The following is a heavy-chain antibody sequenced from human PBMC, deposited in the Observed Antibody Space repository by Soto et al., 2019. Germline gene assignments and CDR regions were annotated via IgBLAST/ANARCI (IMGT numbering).Heavy chain of an antibody. V-gene: IGHV1-3*05. CDR1: GYTFTSYA. J-gene: IGHJ4*02. CDR2: INAGNGNT. D-gene: IGHD6-19*01. Sequence: QVQLVQSGAEEKKPGASVKVSCKASGYTFTSYAMHWVRQAPGQRLEWMGWINAGNGNTKYSQKFQGRVTITRDTSASTAYMELSSLRSEDTAVYSCARGQYGSGWFTLLYWGQGTLVTVSS. CDR3: ARGQYGSGWFTLLY.